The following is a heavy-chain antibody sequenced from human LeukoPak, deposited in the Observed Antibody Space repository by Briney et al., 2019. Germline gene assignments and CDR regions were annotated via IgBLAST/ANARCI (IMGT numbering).Heavy chain of an antibody. Sequence: GGSLRLSCAASGFILGTYAMSWVRQAPGKGLEWVSTVTADSTYYADSVKGRFTISRDNSKNTLYLQMNSLRAEDTAVYYCAKGATGYCSSTSCLYYFDYWGQGTLVTVSS. D-gene: IGHD2-2*01. CDR2: VTADST. CDR1: GFILGTYA. CDR3: AKGATGYCSSTSCLYYFDY. V-gene: IGHV3-23*01. J-gene: IGHJ4*02.